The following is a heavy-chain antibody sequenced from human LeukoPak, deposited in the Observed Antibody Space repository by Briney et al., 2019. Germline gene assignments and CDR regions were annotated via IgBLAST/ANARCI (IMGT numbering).Heavy chain of an antibody. V-gene: IGHV3-21*01. CDR2: ISSSSLYI. J-gene: IGHJ4*02. CDR1: GFTFSSYS. D-gene: IGHD5-12*01. Sequence: PGGSLRLSCAPSGFTFSSYSMNWVRPAPGVGLEWVSSISSSSLYIYYADSVKGRFTISRDNAKNSLYLQMNSLRVEDTAVYYCVRVGGYAFDYWGQGTLVTVSS. CDR3: VRVGGYAFDY.